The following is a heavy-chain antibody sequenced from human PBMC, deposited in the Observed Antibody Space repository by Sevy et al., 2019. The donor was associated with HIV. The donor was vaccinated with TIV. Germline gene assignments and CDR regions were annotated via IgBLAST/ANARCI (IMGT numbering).Heavy chain of an antibody. CDR2: ISGSTGTT. CDR1: GFTFSNYA. V-gene: IGHV3-23*01. CDR3: ERDTGSGRIYFDS. Sequence: GGSLRLSCAASGFTFSNYAMTWVRQAPGKGLEWVSSISGSTGTTYYADSVKGRFTISRDNSKNTLYLQMNSLRAEDTAVYSCERDTGSGRIYFDSWGQGTPVTVSS. J-gene: IGHJ4*02. D-gene: IGHD3-10*01.